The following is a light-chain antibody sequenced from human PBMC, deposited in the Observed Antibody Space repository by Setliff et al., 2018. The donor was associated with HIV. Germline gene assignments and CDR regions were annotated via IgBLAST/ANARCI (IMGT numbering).Light chain of an antibody. CDR2: DNG. CDR1: NIGSKS. CDR3: QVWDSSSDHHV. Sequence: SYALTQPPSVSVAPGKTARITCGGNNIGSKSVHWYQQKPGQAPVLVVYDNGDRPSGIPERFSGSNSGNTATLTISRVEAGDEADYYCQVWDSSSDHHVFGTGTKGTVL. V-gene: IGLV3-21*03. J-gene: IGLJ1*01.